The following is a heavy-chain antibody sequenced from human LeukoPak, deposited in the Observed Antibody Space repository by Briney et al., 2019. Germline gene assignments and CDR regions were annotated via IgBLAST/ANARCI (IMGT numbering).Heavy chain of an antibody. CDR2: ISYDGSSK. V-gene: IGHV3-30-3*01. J-gene: IGHJ4*02. CDR3: ARGELRNTAMVLFDY. CDR1: GLTFSSYA. Sequence: GGSLRLSCAASGLTFSSYAMHWVRQAPGKGLEWVSVISYDGSSKYYADSVKGRFTSSRDNSKNTLDLQMNSLRAEDTAVYYCARGELRNTAMVLFDYWGQGTLVTVSS. D-gene: IGHD5-18*01.